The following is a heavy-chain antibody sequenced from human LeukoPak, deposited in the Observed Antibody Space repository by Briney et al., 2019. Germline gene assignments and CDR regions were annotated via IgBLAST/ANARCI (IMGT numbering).Heavy chain of an antibody. CDR2: IIPIFGTA. V-gene: IGHV1-69*13. CDR1: GGTFSSYA. Sequence: SVNVSCKASGGTFSSYAISWVRQAPGQGLEWMGGIIPIFGTANYAQKFQGRVTITADESTSTAYMELSSLRSEDTAVYYCARDNIVVVPAAPGHYYYGMDVWGQGTTVTVSS. CDR3: ARDNIVVVPAAPGHYYYGMDV. J-gene: IGHJ6*02. D-gene: IGHD2-2*01.